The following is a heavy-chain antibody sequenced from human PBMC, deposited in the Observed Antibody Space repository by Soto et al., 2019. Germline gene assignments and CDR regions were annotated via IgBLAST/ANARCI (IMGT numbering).Heavy chain of an antibody. V-gene: IGHV2-5*02. D-gene: IGHD1-26*01. J-gene: IGHJ4*02. Sequence: QITLKESGPTLVKPTQTLTLTCTFSGFSLTTDRVGVGWIRQPPGEALEWLAVIYWDESKTYRPSLESRLTIPKDPSKNQVALTMTNMASLDTATYYCAHAYGGRCLYWGQGTLVTVSS. CDR1: GFSLTTDRVG. CDR2: IYWDESK. CDR3: AHAYGGRCLY.